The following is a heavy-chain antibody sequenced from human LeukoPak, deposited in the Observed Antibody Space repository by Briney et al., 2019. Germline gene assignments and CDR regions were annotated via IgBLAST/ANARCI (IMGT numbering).Heavy chain of an antibody. Sequence: GGSLRLSCAASGFAVSSNHMNWVRQAPGKGLEWVSIIYTAGTTYHYADSVKGRFTISRDTSTNTVYLQMSSLTDEDTAIYSCARDSTYYYFDYWGQGTLVTVSS. J-gene: IGHJ4*02. CDR1: GFAVSSNH. CDR2: IYTAGTT. V-gene: IGHV3-53*01. CDR3: ARDSTYYYFDY. D-gene: IGHD1-26*01.